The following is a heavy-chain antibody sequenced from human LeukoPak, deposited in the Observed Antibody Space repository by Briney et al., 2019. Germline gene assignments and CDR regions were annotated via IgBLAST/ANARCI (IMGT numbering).Heavy chain of an antibody. CDR2: ISYDGSNK. D-gene: IGHD6-13*01. CDR1: GFTFSSYG. J-gene: IGHJ3*02. Sequence: GSLRLSCAASGFTFSSYGLHWVRQAPGKGLEWVAVISYDGSNKKYANSVKGRFTISRDNSKNTLYLQMNSLRAEDTAVYYCAREVSTGSSWYRDAFDIWGQGTMVTVSS. V-gene: IGHV3-30*03. CDR3: AREVSTGSSWYRDAFDI.